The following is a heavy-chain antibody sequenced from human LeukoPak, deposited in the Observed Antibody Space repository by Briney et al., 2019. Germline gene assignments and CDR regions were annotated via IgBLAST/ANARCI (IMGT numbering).Heavy chain of an antibody. Sequence: SETLSLTCTVSGGSISSSSYYWGWIRQPPGKGLEWIGSIYYSGSTYYNPSLKSRVTISVDTSKNQFSLKLSSVTAADTAVYYCARGRGVRGVIYDYWGQGTLVTVSS. CDR1: GGSISSSSYY. D-gene: IGHD3-10*01. V-gene: IGHV4-39*07. CDR2: IYYSGST. J-gene: IGHJ4*02. CDR3: ARGRGVRGVIYDY.